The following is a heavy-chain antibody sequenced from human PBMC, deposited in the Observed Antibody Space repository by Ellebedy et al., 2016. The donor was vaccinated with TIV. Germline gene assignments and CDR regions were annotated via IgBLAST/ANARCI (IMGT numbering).Heavy chain of an antibody. CDR1: GFTFSSYS. D-gene: IGHD3-3*01. CDR3: ARDRGRFLEWLYFDY. CDR2: ISSSSSTI. Sequence: GGSLRLSXAASGFTFSSYSMNWVRQAPGKGLEWVSYISSSSSTIYYADSVKGRFTISRDNAKNSLYLQMNSLRDEDTAVYYCARDRGRFLEWLYFDYWGQGTLVTVSS. J-gene: IGHJ4*02. V-gene: IGHV3-48*02.